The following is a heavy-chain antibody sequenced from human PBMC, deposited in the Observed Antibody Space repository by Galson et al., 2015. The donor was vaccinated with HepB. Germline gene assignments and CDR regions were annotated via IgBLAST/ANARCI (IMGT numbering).Heavy chain of an antibody. CDR3: ARDAMTVTTYYYGMDV. Sequence: SLRLSCAASGFTFSSYSMNWVRQAPGKGLEWVSSISSSSSYIYYADSVKGRFTISRDNAKNSLYLQMNSLRAEDTAVYYCARDAMTVTTYYYGMDVWGQGTTVTVSS. CDR2: ISSSSSYI. D-gene: IGHD4-17*01. J-gene: IGHJ6*02. V-gene: IGHV3-21*01. CDR1: GFTFSSYS.